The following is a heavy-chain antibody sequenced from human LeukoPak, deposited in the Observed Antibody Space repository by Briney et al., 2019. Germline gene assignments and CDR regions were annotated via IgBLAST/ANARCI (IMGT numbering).Heavy chain of an antibody. J-gene: IGHJ4*02. CDR1: GGSISSSSYY. Sequence: SETLSLTCTVSGGSISSSSYYWGWIRQPPGKGLEWIGSIYYSGSTYYNPSLKSRVTISVDTSKNQFSLKLVSVTAADTAVYYCARRSSGWFYFDYWGQGIPVTVSS. V-gene: IGHV4-39*01. CDR2: IYYSGST. CDR3: ARRSSGWFYFDY. D-gene: IGHD6-19*01.